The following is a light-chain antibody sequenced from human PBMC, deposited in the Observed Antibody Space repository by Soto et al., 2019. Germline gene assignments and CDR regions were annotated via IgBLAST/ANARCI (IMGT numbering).Light chain of an antibody. CDR2: AAS. CDR3: QQSYSTPLT. V-gene: IGKV1-39*01. CDR1: QSISRY. Sequence: IQMTQSPSSLSASVGDRFTITCRASQSISRYLNWYQQKPGKAPKXXIYAASSLQSGVPSRFSVSGSGTDFTLTISRLKPEDFATYYCQQSYSTPLTFGGGTKVDIK. J-gene: IGKJ4*01.